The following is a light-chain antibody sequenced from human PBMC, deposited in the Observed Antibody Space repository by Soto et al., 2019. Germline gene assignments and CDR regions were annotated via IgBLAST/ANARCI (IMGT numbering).Light chain of an antibody. CDR3: QVWDYSTDDVV. CDR1: NIGGRS. Sequence: SYELTQPPSVSVAPGQTASITCGGDNIGGRSVHWYQQKPGQAPVVVVDHDSDRPSGIPERFSGSNSGNMATLTISRVEAGDEAVYHCQVWDYSTDDVVFGGGPKVTVL. J-gene: IGLJ2*01. V-gene: IGLV3-21*02. CDR2: HDS.